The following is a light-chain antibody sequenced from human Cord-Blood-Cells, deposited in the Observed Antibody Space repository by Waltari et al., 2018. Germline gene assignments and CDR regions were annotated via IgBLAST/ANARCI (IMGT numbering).Light chain of an antibody. CDR2: KAS. CDR3: QQYNSYPLT. CDR1: QSISSW. Sequence: DIQMTQSPSTLSASVGDRVTITCRASQSISSWLAWYQQTPGKAPKLLIYKASSLESGVHSRFSGSGSGTEFTLTISSLQPDDFATYYCQQYNSYPLTFGGGTKVEIK. J-gene: IGKJ4*01. V-gene: IGKV1-5*03.